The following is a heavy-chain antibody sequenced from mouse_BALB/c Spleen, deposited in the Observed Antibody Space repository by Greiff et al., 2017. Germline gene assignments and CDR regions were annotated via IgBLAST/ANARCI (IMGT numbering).Heavy chain of an antibody. V-gene: IGHV14-3*02. CDR2: IDPANGNT. CDR1: GFNIKDTY. J-gene: IGHJ2*01. CDR3: ARSHYYGYGY. Sequence: EVKLEESGAELVKPGASVKLSCTASGFNIKDTYMHWVKQRPEQGLEWIGRIDPANGNTKYDPKFQGKATITADTSSNTAYLQLSSLTSEDTAVYYCARSHYYGYGYWGQGTTLTVSS. D-gene: IGHD1-2*01.